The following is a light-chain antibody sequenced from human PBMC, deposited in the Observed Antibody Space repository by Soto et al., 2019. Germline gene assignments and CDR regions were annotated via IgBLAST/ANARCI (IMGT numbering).Light chain of an antibody. Sequence: IVLTQSPGTLSLSPGERATLSCRASQSVGDTYLAWYQQKPGQAPRLLRYSTSIRATGIPDRFSGSGSGTEFTLTISRLDPEDFEVYYCQQYGDSLVTFGQGTRLEIK. CDR3: QQYGDSLVT. CDR2: STS. V-gene: IGKV3-20*01. CDR1: QSVGDTY. J-gene: IGKJ5*01.